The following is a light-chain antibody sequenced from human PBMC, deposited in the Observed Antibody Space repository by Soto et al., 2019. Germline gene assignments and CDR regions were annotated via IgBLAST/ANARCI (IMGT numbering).Light chain of an antibody. CDR1: QSVRSSY. CDR2: GAS. Sequence: EIVLTQSPGTLSLSPGERATLSCRASQSVRSSYLAWYQQKPGQAPTLLIYGASTRATGIPDRFSGSGSGTDFTLTIRRLAPEDFVVYYCQHYGSSPPVTFGQGPKVDIK. V-gene: IGKV3-20*01. J-gene: IGKJ1*01. CDR3: QHYGSSPPVT.